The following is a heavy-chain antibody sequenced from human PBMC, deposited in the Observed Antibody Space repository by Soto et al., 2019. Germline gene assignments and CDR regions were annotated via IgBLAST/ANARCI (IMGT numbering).Heavy chain of an antibody. CDR1: GYTFTSYG. Sequence: ASVKVSCKASGYTFTSYGISWVRQAPGQGLEWMGWISAYNGNTNYAQKLQGRVTMTTDTSTSTAYMELRSLRSDDTAVYYCARDPTPGPELLGAYGMDVWGQGTTVTVSS. CDR2: ISAYNGNT. CDR3: ARDPTPGPELLGAYGMDV. V-gene: IGHV1-18*01. D-gene: IGHD1-26*01. J-gene: IGHJ6*02.